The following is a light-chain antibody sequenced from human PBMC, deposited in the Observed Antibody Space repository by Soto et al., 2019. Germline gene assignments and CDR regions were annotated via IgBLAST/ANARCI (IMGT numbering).Light chain of an antibody. Sequence: DIQLTQSPSTLSGSVGDRVTITCRASQTISSWLAWYQQKPGKAPKLLIYDASTLESGVPSRFSGSGSGTEFTLTISSLQPEDFATYYCQHLNGYPITFGQGTRLEIK. J-gene: IGKJ5*01. V-gene: IGKV1-5*01. CDR1: QTISSW. CDR3: QHLNGYPIT. CDR2: DAS.